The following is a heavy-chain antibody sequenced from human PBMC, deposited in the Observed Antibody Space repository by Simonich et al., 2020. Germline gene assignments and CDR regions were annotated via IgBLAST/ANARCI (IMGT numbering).Heavy chain of an antibody. CDR3: ARASRGTWWYYYFDY. V-gene: IGHV1-18*01. J-gene: IGHJ4*02. CDR1: GYTFTSYG. D-gene: IGHD2-15*01. CDR2: ISENNGNK. Sequence: QVQLVQSGAEVQKPGASVKVSCKASGYTFTSYGISWVRQAPGQGLEWMGGISENNGNKNYAQKLQGRGTMTTDTSTSTAYMELRSLRSDDTAVYYCARASRGTWWYYYFDYWGQGTLVTVSS.